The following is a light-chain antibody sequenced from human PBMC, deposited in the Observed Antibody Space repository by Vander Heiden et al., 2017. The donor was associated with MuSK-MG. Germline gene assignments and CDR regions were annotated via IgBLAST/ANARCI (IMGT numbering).Light chain of an antibody. CDR3: QQYGSYPMYS. CDR2: GAS. V-gene: IGKV3-20*01. CDR1: QSVTSTY. J-gene: IGKJ2*03. Sequence: EIVLTQSPGTLSLSPGERATLSCRASQSVTSTYLAWYQQKPGQGPRLLIYGASSRATGIPDRFSGSGYGTDFTLTISGREPEDFAVYYCQQYGSYPMYSFGQGTKMEIK.